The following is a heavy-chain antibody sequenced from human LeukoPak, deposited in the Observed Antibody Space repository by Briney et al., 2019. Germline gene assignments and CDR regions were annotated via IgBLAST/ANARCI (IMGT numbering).Heavy chain of an antibody. J-gene: IGHJ5*02. CDR2: INPNSGGT. CDR1: GYTFTGYY. V-gene: IGHV1-2*02. CDR3: ARDFVELTLVANCFDP. Sequence: GGSVKVSCKASGYTFTGYYMHWVRQAPGQGLEWVGWINPNSGGTNYAQKFQGRVTITRDKSTSTAYMELSRLRADDTAVYYCARDFVELTLVANCFDPWGQGTLVTVSS. D-gene: IGHD1-26*01.